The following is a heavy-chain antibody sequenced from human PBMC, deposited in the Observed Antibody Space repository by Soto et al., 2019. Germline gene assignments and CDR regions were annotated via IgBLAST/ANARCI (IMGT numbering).Heavy chain of an antibody. V-gene: IGHV4-4*02. Sequence: SETLSLTCDVSRYSINNNNWWSWVRQPPGGGLEWIGELHHGGSTNYNPSLESRVTFSVDISKNQFFLKLSSVTAADTAVYYCTKKSAYALDYWGQGTLVIVSS. J-gene: IGHJ4*02. CDR1: RYSINNNNW. CDR3: TKKSAYALDY. CDR2: LHHGGST. D-gene: IGHD5-12*01.